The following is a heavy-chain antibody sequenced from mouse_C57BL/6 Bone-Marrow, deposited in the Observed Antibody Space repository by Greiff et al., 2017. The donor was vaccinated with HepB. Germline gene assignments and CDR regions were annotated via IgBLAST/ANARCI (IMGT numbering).Heavy chain of an antibody. CDR1: GYSFTGYY. CDR3: ARNHEGFAY. Sequence: EVKLMESGPELVKPGASVKISCKASGYSFTGYYMNWVKQSPEKSLEWIGEINPSTGGTTYNQKFKAKATLTVDKSSSTAYMQLKSLTSEDSAVYYCARNHEGFAYWGQGTLVTVSA. CDR2: INPSTGGT. V-gene: IGHV1-42*01. J-gene: IGHJ3*01.